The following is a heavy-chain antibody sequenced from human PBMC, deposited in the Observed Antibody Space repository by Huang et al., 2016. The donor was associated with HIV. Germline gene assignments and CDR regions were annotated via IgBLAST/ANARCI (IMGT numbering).Heavy chain of an antibody. D-gene: IGHD6-13*01. CDR2: VYTSGSP. CDR1: GGSISSYY. V-gene: IGHV4-4*07. J-gene: IGHJ4*02. CDR3: ARQGHSSSWGALGY. Sequence: QAQLQESGPGLVKPSETLSLTCIVSGGSISSYYWSWLRQPAGKGLEWIGRVYTSGSPNYNPSLKSRVTMSVDTSKNQFSLKLSSVTAADTAVYYCARQGHSSSWGALGYWGQGTLVTVSS.